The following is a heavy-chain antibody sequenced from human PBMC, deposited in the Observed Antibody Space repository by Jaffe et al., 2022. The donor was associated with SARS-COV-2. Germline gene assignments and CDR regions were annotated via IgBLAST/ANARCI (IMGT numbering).Heavy chain of an antibody. Sequence: QVQLQESGPGLVKPSETLSLTCTVSGGSISSYYWSWIRQPPGKGLEWIGYIYYSGSTNYNPSLKSRVTISVDTSKNQFSLKLSSVTAADTAVYYCARSVVVTAIPAPNYYYYGMDVWGQGTTVTVSS. D-gene: IGHD2-21*02. CDR3: ARSVVVTAIPAPNYYYYGMDV. J-gene: IGHJ6*02. CDR1: GGSISSYY. V-gene: IGHV4-59*01. CDR2: IYYSGST.